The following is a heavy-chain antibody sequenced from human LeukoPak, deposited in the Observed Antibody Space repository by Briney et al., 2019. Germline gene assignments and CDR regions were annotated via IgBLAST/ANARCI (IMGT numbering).Heavy chain of an antibody. CDR2: IIPMFGSA. J-gene: IGHJ3*02. CDR1: GGTFSSYA. CDR3: ARHLRATPDSSGWYNDAFDM. V-gene: IGHV1-69*06. Sequence: GASVKVSCKASGGTFSSYAVSWVRQAPGQGLEWMGGIIPMFGSAKYAQKFQGRVTITADKSTSTAYMEVISLRSEDTAVYYCARHLRATPDSSGWYNDAFDMWGQGTMVTVSS. D-gene: IGHD6-19*01.